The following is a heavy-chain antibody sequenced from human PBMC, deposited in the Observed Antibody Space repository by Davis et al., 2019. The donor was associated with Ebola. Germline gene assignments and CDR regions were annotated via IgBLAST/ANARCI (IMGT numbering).Heavy chain of an antibody. D-gene: IGHD6-13*01. CDR2: SEPEDGET. J-gene: IGHJ5*02. Sequence: ASVKVSCKVSGYTLTELSMHWVRQAPGKGLEWMGGSEPEDGETIYTQKFQGRVTMTEDTSTDTAYMELSSLRSEDTAVYYCATGPQQLVLSSWFDPWVQGTLVTVSS. V-gene: IGHV1-24*01. CDR3: ATGPQQLVLSSWFDP. CDR1: GYTLTELS.